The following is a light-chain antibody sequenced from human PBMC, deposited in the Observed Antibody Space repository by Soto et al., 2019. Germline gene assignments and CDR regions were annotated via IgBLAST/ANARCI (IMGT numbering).Light chain of an antibody. Sequence: ALTQPASVSGSPGQSITISCTGTSSDVGGYNYVSWYQQYPGKAPKLMIYEVSNRPSGVSNRFSGSKSGNTASLTISGLQAEDEADYYCSSYTSSITRVFGGGTQLTVL. CDR3: SSYTSSITRV. CDR2: EVS. V-gene: IGLV2-14*01. J-gene: IGLJ3*02. CDR1: SSDVGGYNY.